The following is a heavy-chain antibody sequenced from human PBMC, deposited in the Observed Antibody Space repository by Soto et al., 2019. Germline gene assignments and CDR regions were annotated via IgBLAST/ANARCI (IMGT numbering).Heavy chain of an antibody. CDR3: ARDLAYCRSGTCSREWLAP. CDR2: VRGDNGHT. CDR1: GYTFTTHG. D-gene: IGHD2-15*01. V-gene: IGHV1-18*01. J-gene: IGHJ5*02. Sequence: QVQLVQSGAEVKKPGASVKVSCKASGYTFTTHGISWVRQVPGQGLEWMGWVRGDNGHTNYAQSLQGRVTMTTDTSTNTAYMELRSMRSDDTAVYYCARDLAYCRSGTCSREWLAPWGQGPLVTVPS.